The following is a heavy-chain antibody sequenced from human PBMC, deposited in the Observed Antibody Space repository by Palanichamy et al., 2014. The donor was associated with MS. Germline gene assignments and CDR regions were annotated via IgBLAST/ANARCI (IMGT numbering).Heavy chain of an antibody. D-gene: IGHD6-6*01. CDR1: GFTFDDYA. CDR2: ISWNSGSI. Sequence: EVQLVESGGGLVQPGRSLRLSCAASGFTFDDYAMHWVRQAPGKGLEWVSGISWNSGSIGYADSVKGRFTISRDNAKNSLYLQMNSLRAEDTALYYCAKGQLVRPYYFDYWGRGTLVTVSS. V-gene: IGHV3-9*01. J-gene: IGHJ4*02. CDR3: AKGQLVRPYYFDY.